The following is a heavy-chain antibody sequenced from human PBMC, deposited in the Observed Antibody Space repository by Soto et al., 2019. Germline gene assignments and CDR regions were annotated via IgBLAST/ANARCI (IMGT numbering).Heavy chain of an antibody. D-gene: IGHD5-18*01. CDR3: ARDRVELGYPEYFQH. CDR2: IYSGGST. J-gene: IGHJ1*01. V-gene: IGHV3-53*01. CDR1: GFTVSSNY. Sequence: EVQLVESGGGLIQPGGSLRLSCAASGFTVSSNYMSWFRQAPGKGLEWVSVIYSGGSTYYADSVKGRFTISRDNSKNTLYLQMNSLRAEDTAVYYCARDRVELGYPEYFQHWGQGTLVTVSS.